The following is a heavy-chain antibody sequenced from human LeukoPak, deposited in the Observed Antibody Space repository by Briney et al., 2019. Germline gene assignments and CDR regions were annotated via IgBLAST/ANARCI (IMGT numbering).Heavy chain of an antibody. Sequence: ASVKVSCKSSGYTFTDYYMHWVRQAPGQGLEWMGWINPKSGGTNYAQNFQGRVTMTRDTSISTAYMELSRLRSDDTAVYYCATGSYYFSDYWGQGTLVTVSS. CDR3: ATGSYYFSDY. D-gene: IGHD1-26*01. V-gene: IGHV1-2*02. CDR2: INPKSGGT. CDR1: GYTFTDYY. J-gene: IGHJ4*02.